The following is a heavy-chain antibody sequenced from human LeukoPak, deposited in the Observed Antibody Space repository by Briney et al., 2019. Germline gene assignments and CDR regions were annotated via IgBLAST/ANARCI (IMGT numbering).Heavy chain of an antibody. D-gene: IGHD1-14*01. CDR3: ARARTEKYYYYYYYMDV. V-gene: IGHV4-59*01. Sequence: PSETLSLTCAVYGGSFSGYYWSWIRQPPGKGLEWIGYIYYSGSTNYNPSLKSRVTISVDTSKNQFSLKLSSVTAADTAVYYCARARTEKYYYYYYYMDVWGKGTTVTVSS. CDR1: GGSFSGYY. J-gene: IGHJ6*03. CDR2: IYYSGST.